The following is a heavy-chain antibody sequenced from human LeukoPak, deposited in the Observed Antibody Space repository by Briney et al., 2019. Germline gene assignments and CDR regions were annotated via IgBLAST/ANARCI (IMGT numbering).Heavy chain of an antibody. V-gene: IGHV3-48*01. CDR2: ISSSSSTI. CDR1: GFTFSSYW. J-gene: IGHJ6*02. D-gene: IGHD6-19*01. Sequence: GGSLRLSCAASGFTFSSYWMHWVRQAPGKGLEWVSYISSSSSTIYYADSVKGRFTISRDNARNSLRLQMNSLRAEDTAVYYCARPQIGAGSRGGYYYYGMDVWGQGTTVTVSS. CDR3: ARPQIGAGSRGGYYYYGMDV.